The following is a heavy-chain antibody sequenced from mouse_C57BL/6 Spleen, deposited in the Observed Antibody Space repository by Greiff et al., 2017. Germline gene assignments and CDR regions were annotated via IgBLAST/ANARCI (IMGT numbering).Heavy chain of an antibody. CDR1: GYTFTSYW. CDR2: INPSSGYT. CDR3: AILTTVVPYFDY. V-gene: IGHV1-7*01. D-gene: IGHD1-1*01. J-gene: IGHJ2*01. Sequence: VQGVESGAELAKPGASVKLSCKASGYTFTSYWLHWVKQRPGQGLEWIGYINPSSGYTKYNQKFKDKATLPADKSSSTAYMQLSSLTYVASAVSPCAILTTVVPYFDYWGQGTTLTVSS.